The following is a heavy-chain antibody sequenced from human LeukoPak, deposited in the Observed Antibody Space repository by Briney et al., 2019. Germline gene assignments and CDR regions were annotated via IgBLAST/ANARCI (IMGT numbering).Heavy chain of an antibody. CDR2: ISSSSGII. J-gene: IGHJ6*02. Sequence: PGGSLRLSCEASGFTFGSHGMNWVRQAPGKGLEWVSFISSSSGIIYFADSVKGRFTTSSDKAKSSLWLQMNSLRDEDTAVYYCARMTYGDSYYGMDVWGQGTTVTVSS. D-gene: IGHD4-17*01. CDR1: GFTFGSHG. V-gene: IGHV3-48*02. CDR3: ARMTYGDSYYGMDV.